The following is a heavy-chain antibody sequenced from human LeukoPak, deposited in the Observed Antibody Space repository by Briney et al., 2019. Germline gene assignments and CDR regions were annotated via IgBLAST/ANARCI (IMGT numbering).Heavy chain of an antibody. D-gene: IGHD3-3*01. CDR2: ISSSSSYI. CDR1: GFTFSSYS. J-gene: IGHJ4*02. CDR3: AREGDYDFWSGYYY. V-gene: IGHV3-21*01. Sequence: PGGSLRLSCAASGFTFSSYSMNWVRQAPGKGLEWVSSISSSSSYIYYADSVKGRFTISRDNAKNSLYLQMNSLRAEDTAVYYCAREGDYDFWSGYYYWGQGTLVTVSS.